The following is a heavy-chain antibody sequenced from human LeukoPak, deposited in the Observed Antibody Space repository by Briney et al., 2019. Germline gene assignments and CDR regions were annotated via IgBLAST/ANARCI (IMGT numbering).Heavy chain of an antibody. J-gene: IGHJ5*02. CDR3: ARGDWGYCSGGSCPNWFDR. V-gene: IGHV4-59*01. CDR1: GGSISSYY. Sequence: SETLSLTCTVSGGSISSYYWSWLRQPPGKGLEWIGYIYYSGRTNYNPSLKSRVTISVDTSKNQFSLKLSSVTAADTAVYYCARGDWGYCSGGSCPNWFDRWGQGTLVTVSS. CDR2: IYYSGRT. D-gene: IGHD2-15*01.